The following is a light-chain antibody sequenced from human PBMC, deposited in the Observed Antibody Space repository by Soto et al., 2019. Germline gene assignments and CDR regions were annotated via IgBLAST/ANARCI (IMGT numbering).Light chain of an antibody. V-gene: IGLV2-11*01. CDR3: CSYAGSYIHVV. J-gene: IGLJ2*01. CDR1: SSDVGGYNY. Sequence: QSALTQPRSVSGSPGQSVTISCTGTSSDVGGYNYVSWYQQHPGKAPKLMIYDVSKRPSGVPDRFSDSKSGNTASLTISGLQAEDEADYYCCSYAGSYIHVVFGGGTKLTVL. CDR2: DVS.